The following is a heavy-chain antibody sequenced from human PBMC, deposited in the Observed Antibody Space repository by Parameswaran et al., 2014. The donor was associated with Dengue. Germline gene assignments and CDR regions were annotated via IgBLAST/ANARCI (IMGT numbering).Heavy chain of an antibody. D-gene: IGHD3-16*01. V-gene: IGHV3-23*01. CDR3: ANGVRYFDY. Sequence: WIRQPPGKGLEWVSAISGSGGSTYYADSVKGRFTISRDNSKNTLYLQMNSLRAEDTAVYYCANGVRYFDYWGQGTLVTVSS. J-gene: IGHJ4*02. CDR2: ISGSGGST.